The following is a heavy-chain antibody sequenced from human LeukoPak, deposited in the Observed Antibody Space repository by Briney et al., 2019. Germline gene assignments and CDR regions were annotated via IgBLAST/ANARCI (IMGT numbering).Heavy chain of an antibody. CDR2: ISGSGGST. V-gene: IGHV3-23*01. J-gene: IGHJ6*02. CDR1: GFTFSSYA. D-gene: IGHD3-10*01. CDR3: AKDMVRGVNYYYGMDV. Sequence: GGSLRLSCAASGFTFSSYAMSWVRQAPGKGLEWVSAISGSGGSTHYADSVKGRFTISRDNSKNTLYLQMNSLRAEDTAVYYCAKDMVRGVNYYYGMDVWGQGTTVTVSS.